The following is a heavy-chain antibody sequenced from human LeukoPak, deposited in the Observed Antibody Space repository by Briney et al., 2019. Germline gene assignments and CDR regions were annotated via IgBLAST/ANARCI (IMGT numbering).Heavy chain of an antibody. Sequence: ASVKVSCKASGYTFTYHYIHLVRQAPGQGPEWMGIINPSNGDTNYAQRFQGRVTMTRDTSTSTVYMELSSLDSEDTAVYYCARESDVGKDFDCWGQGTLVTVSS. CDR2: INPSNGDT. D-gene: IGHD1-1*01. CDR1: GYTFTYHY. V-gene: IGHV1-46*01. J-gene: IGHJ4*02. CDR3: ARESDVGKDFDC.